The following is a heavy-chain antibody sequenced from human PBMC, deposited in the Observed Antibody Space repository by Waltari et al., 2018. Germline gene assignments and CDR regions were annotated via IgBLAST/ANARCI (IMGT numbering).Heavy chain of an antibody. CDR2: IYYSGGT. CDR1: GDSISSSTYY. V-gene: IGHV4-39*01. CDR3: ARLFSGTRPPDY. D-gene: IGHD6-25*01. J-gene: IGHJ4*02. Sequence: QLQLQESGPGLVKPSETLSLTCTVSGDSISSSTYYWGWIRQPPGKGLEWIGGIYYSGGTYYSPSLKSRVTISVDTSKSQLSLKMSSVTAADTAVYYCARLFSGTRPPDYWGQGTLVTVSS.